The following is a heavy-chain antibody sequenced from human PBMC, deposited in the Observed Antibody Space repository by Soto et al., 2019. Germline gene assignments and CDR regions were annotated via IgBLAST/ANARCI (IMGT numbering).Heavy chain of an antibody. J-gene: IGHJ6*02. CDR1: GGTFSSYA. D-gene: IGHD6-13*01. CDR2: IIPIFGTA. CDR3: ARGRIAAAGIKMDF. V-gene: IGHV1-69*01. Sequence: SCKASGGTFSSYAISWVRQATGQGLEWMGGIIPIFGTANYAQKFQGRVTITADESTSTAYMELSSLRSEDTAVYYCARGRIAAAGIKMDFWGQGTTVTVSS.